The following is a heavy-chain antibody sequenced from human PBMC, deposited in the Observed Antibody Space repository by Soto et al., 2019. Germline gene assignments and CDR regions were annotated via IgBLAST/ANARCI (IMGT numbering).Heavy chain of an antibody. D-gene: IGHD4-17*01. J-gene: IGHJ3*01. CDR1: GGSFSGNY. Sequence: QVQLQQWGAGLLKPSETLSRTCAVYGGSFSGNYWSWIRQPPGKGLEWIGEINHSGSTNYNPSLKSRVTISVDTSKNQFSLKVRSVTAADTAVYYCARVSADYGDYEHAFDVWGQGTMVTVSS. CDR2: INHSGST. CDR3: ARVSADYGDYEHAFDV. V-gene: IGHV4-34*01.